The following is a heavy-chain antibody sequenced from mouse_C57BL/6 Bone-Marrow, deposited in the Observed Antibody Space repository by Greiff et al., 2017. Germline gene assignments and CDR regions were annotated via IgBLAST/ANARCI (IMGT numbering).Heavy chain of an antibody. J-gene: IGHJ4*01. CDR1: GYSITSDY. Sequence: EVQRVESGPGLAKPSQTLSLTCSVTGYSITSDYWNWIRKFPGNKLEYMGYISSSGSTYYNPSLNSRITITRDTSKNQYYLQLNSVTTEDTATYYCARRKDSLYAMDYWGQGTSVTVSS. CDR2: ISSSGST. V-gene: IGHV3-8*01. CDR3: ARRKDSLYAMDY.